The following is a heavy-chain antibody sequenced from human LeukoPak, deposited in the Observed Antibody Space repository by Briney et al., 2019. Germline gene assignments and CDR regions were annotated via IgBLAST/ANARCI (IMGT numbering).Heavy chain of an antibody. V-gene: IGHV3-11*05. CDR1: GFTFSDYY. CDR3: ARESRFYDSRNLDY. CDR2: ISSSSSYT. J-gene: IGHJ4*02. Sequence: GRSRRLSCAAAGFTFSDYYMSWVRHAPGKGLEWVAYISSSSSYTNYADSVKGRFTISRDNAKNSLYLQMTSLRAEDTAVYYCARESRFYDSRNLDYWGQGTLVTVSS. D-gene: IGHD3-22*01.